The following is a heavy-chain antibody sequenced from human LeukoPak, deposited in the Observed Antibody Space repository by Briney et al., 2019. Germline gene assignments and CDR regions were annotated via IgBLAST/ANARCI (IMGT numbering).Heavy chain of an antibody. Sequence: PSETLSLTCTVSGGSISSGGYYWSWIRQHPGKGLEWIGYIYYSVTNYNPSLKSRVSISVDTSRNQFSLKLSSVTAADTAVYYCALEGVGDYKINYWGQGTLVTVSS. CDR2: IYYSVT. CDR1: GGSISSGGYY. J-gene: IGHJ4*02. CDR3: ALEGVGDYKINY. D-gene: IGHD4-17*01. V-gene: IGHV4-31*03.